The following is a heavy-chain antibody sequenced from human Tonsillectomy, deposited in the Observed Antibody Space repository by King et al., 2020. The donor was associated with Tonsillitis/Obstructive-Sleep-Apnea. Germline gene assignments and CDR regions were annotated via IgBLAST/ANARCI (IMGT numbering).Heavy chain of an antibody. CDR2: ISGSGGST. Sequence: VQLVESGGGLVQPGGSLRLSCAASGFTFSSYAMSWVRQAPGKGLEWVSAISGSGGSTYYADSVKGRFPISRDNSKNTLYLQMKSLRAEDTAVYYCANDLPPPGLTAYWGQGTLVTVSS. J-gene: IGHJ4*02. CDR3: ANDLPPPGLTAY. V-gene: IGHV3-23*04. CDR1: GFTFSSYA. D-gene: IGHD7-27*01.